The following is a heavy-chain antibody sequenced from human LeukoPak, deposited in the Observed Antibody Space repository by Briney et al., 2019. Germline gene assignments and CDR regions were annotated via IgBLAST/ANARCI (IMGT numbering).Heavy chain of an antibody. CDR3: AKEGWYLYQAQPFDY. J-gene: IGHJ4*02. CDR2: ISGSGGST. V-gene: IGHV3-23*01. D-gene: IGHD2-15*01. Sequence: GGSLRLSCAASGLTFSSYAMSWVRQAPGKGLEWVSAISGSGGSTYYADSVKGRFTISRDNSKNTLYLQMNSLRAEDTAVYYCAKEGWYLYQAQPFDYWGQGTLVTVSS. CDR1: GLTFSSYA.